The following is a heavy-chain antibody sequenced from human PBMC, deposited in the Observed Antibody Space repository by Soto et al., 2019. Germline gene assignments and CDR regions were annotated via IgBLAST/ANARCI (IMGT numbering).Heavy chain of an antibody. CDR3: AKDLAAPSVNYDDGMDV. CDR1: GFTFSSYA. V-gene: IGHV3-23*01. CDR2: ISGSGGST. J-gene: IGHJ6*02. Sequence: EVQLLESGGGLVQPGGSLRLSCAASGFTFSSYAMSWVRQAPGKGLEWVSAISGSGGSTYYADSVKGRFTISRDNSKNSLDHEMNSLRAEDTGGYYCAKDLAAPSVNYDDGMDVWGQGTTVTVSS. D-gene: IGHD3-10*01.